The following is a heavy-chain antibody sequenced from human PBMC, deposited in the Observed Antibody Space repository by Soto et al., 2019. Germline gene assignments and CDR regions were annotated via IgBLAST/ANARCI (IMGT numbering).Heavy chain of an antibody. D-gene: IGHD6-13*01. CDR1: GGSISSGGYS. CDR3: ARCGAAAGTLVWYFDL. CDR2: IYHSGST. J-gene: IGHJ2*01. Sequence: QLQLQESGSGLVKPSQTLSLTCAVSGGSISSGGYSWSWIRQPPGKGLEWIGYIYHSGSTYYNPSLKSRVTISVDNSKNTLYLQMNSLRAEDTAVYYCARCGAAAGTLVWYFDLWGRGTLVTVSS. V-gene: IGHV4-30-2*01.